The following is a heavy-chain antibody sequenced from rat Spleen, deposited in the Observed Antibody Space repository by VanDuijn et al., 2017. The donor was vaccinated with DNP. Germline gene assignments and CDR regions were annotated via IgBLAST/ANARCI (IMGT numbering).Heavy chain of an antibody. CDR2: ISSGGST. CDR1: GLSLTSNS. V-gene: IGHV2S12*01. J-gene: IGHJ2*01. Sequence: QVQLKESGPGLVQPSQTLSLTCTVSGLSLTSNSVSWVRQPPGKGLEWIAAISSGGSTYYNSSLKSRLSISRDTSKSQVFLKMNSVQPEDTAMYFCARRGNPFDYWGQGVMVTVSS. D-gene: IGHD3-4*01. CDR3: ARRGNPFDY.